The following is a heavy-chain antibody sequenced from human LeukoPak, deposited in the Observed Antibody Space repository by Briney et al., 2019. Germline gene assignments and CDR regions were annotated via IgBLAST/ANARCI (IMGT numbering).Heavy chain of an antibody. D-gene: IGHD1-14*01. J-gene: IGHJ4*02. Sequence: GGSLRLSCAASGFTISNYNMDWVRQAPGKGLEWISYISTSGIIYYADSVRGRFTISRDNAKNSLYLQMNSLRDEDTAVYYCATQQGGNPAYWGQGTLVTVSS. CDR3: ATQQGGNPAY. CDR2: ISTSGII. V-gene: IGHV3-48*02. CDR1: GFTISNYN.